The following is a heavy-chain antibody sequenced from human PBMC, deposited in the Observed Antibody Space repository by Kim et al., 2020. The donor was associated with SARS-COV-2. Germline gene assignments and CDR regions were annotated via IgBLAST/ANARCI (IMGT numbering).Heavy chain of an antibody. J-gene: IGHJ6*01. CDR1: GFTFSSYG. CDR2: ISYDGSNK. CDR3: AKDARVLRFLEWSHYYYG. Sequence: GGSLRLSCAASGFTFSSYGMHWVRQAPGKGLEWVAVISYDGSNKYYADSVKGRFTISRDNSKNTLYLQMNSLRAEDTAVYYCAKDARVLRFLEWSHYYYG. D-gene: IGHD3-3*01. V-gene: IGHV3-30*18.